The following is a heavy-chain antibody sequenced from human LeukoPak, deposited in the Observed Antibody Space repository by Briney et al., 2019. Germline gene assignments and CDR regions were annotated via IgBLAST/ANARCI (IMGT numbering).Heavy chain of an antibody. Sequence: GGSLRLSCAASGFTFSSYNMNWVRQAPGKGLEWVSYISASTTLKYYADSVKGRVTISRDNAENSLYLQMNSLRAEDTAVYYCGVDGGYWGQGILVTVSS. CDR1: GFTFSSYN. V-gene: IGHV3-21*05. CDR2: ISASTTLK. J-gene: IGHJ4*02. CDR3: GVDGGY. D-gene: IGHD2-15*01.